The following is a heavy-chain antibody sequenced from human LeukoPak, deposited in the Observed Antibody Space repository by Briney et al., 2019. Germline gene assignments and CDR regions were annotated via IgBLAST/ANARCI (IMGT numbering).Heavy chain of an antibody. CDR3: ARGSDYYDSSGYFFDY. J-gene: IGHJ4*02. Sequence: SVKVSCKASGGTFSSYAISWVRQAPGQGLEWMGGIIPIFGTANYAQKFQGRVTITADESTSTAYMELSSLRSEDTAVYYCARGSDYYDSSGYFFDYWGQGTLVTVSS. CDR1: GGTFSSYA. CDR2: IIPIFGTA. V-gene: IGHV1-69*13. D-gene: IGHD3-22*01.